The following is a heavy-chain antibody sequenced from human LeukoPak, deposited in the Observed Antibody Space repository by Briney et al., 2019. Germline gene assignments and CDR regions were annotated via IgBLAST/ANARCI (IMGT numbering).Heavy chain of an antibody. CDR3: ARGVDSGHDRKYYFDY. J-gene: IGHJ4*02. V-gene: IGHV4-34*01. CDR1: GGSFSGYY. D-gene: IGHD5-12*01. Sequence: SSETLSLTCAVYGGSFSGYYWSWIRQPPGKGLEWIGEINHSGSTNYNPSLKSRVTISVDTSKNQFSLKLSSVTAADTAVYYCARGVDSGHDRKYYFDYWGQGTLVTVSS. CDR2: INHSGST.